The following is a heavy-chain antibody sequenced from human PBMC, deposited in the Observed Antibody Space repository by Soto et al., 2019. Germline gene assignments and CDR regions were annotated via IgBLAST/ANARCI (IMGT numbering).Heavy chain of an antibody. Sequence: ASVKVSCKASGGTFSSYIIWVRQAPGQGLEWMGRIIPILGIANYAQKFQGRVTITADKSTSTAYMELSSLRSEDTAVYYCARLLYYDSSGYPVDYWGQATLVTVSS. CDR3: ARLLYYDSSGYPVDY. D-gene: IGHD3-22*01. J-gene: IGHJ4*02. CDR1: GGTFSSY. CDR2: IIPILGIA. V-gene: IGHV1-69*02.